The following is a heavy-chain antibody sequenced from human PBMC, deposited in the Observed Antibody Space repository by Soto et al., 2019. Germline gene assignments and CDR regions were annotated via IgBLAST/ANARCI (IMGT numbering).Heavy chain of an antibody. V-gene: IGHV3-30-3*01. Sequence: GGSLRLSCAASGFTFSSYAMHWVRQAPGKGLEWVAVISYDGSSEYYADSVKGRFTIFRDNSKNSLYLQMNSLRAEDTAVYYCAREDFGVVNYYYGMDVWGQGTTVTVSS. D-gene: IGHD3-3*01. J-gene: IGHJ6*02. CDR1: GFTFSSYA. CDR2: ISYDGSSE. CDR3: AREDFGVVNYYYGMDV.